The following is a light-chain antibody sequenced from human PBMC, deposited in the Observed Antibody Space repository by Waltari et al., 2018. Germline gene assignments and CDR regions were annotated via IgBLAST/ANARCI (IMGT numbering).Light chain of an antibody. CDR1: TNYVAKQV. CDR2: RNN. CDR3: SAWDSSLSAWV. V-gene: IGLV10-54*04. Sequence: GLTQPPSVSKGLRQTATLTCPVNTNYVAKQVVACPQQPPAHPPKLLSYRNNNRPSGISERFSASRSGNTASLTITGLQAEDEADYFCSAWDSSLSAWVFGGGTKMTVL. J-gene: IGLJ3*02.